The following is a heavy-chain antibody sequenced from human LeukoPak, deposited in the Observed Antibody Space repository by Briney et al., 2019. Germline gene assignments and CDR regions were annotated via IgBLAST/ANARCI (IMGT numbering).Heavy chain of an antibody. V-gene: IGHV3-7*01. CDR2: IKQDGSEK. D-gene: IGHD1-26*01. CDR3: ASEGWEERYFDY. CDR1: GFTFSSYG. J-gene: IGHJ4*02. Sequence: AGGSLRLSCAASGFTFSSYGMHWVRQAPGKGLEWVANIKQDGSEKYYVDSVKGRFTISRDNAKNSLYLQMNSLRAEDTAVYYCASEGWEERYFDYWGQGTLVTVSS.